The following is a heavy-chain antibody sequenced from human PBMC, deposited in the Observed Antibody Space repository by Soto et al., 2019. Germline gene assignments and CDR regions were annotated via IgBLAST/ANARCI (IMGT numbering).Heavy chain of an antibody. CDR1: GFTFSSYA. J-gene: IGHJ4*02. D-gene: IGHD3-22*01. Sequence: EVQLLESGGGLVQPGGSLRLSCAASGFTFSSYAMSWVRQAPGKGLEWVSAISGSGGSTYYADSVKGRFTISRDNSKNTLYRQMNSLRAEDTAVYYCATHKDYDDSSEEGFDYWGQGTLVTVSS. V-gene: IGHV3-23*01. CDR2: ISGSGGST. CDR3: ATHKDYDDSSEEGFDY.